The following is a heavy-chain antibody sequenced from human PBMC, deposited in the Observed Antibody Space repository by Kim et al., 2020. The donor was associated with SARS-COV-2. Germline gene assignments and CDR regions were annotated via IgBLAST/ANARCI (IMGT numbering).Heavy chain of an antibody. J-gene: IGHJ3*02. CDR1: GYTFTGYY. V-gene: IGHV1-2*04. D-gene: IGHD4-17*01. Sequence: ASVKVSCKASGYTFTGYYMHWVRQAPGQGLEWMGWINPNSGGTNYAQKFQGWVTMTRDTSISTAYMELSRLRSDDTAVYYCARVGYGGNSVSDAFDIWGQGTMVTVSS. CDR3: ARVGYGGNSVSDAFDI. CDR2: INPNSGGT.